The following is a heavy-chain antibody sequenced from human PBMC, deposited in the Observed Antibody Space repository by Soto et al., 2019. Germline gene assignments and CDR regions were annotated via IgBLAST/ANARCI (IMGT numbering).Heavy chain of an antibody. J-gene: IGHJ5*02. V-gene: IGHV4-30-4*01. CDR2: VYYTGST. CDR3: VRTAREGAVAPHWFDR. Sequence: PSETLSLTCTVSGASIRSTDYYWSWIRQAPGKGLEWVGYVYYTGSTYYNPSLMSRLTISVDTSKNQFSLKLTSLTAADTAVYYCVRTAREGAVAPHWFDRWGQGTQVTVSS. CDR1: GASIRSTDYY. D-gene: IGHD2-21*02.